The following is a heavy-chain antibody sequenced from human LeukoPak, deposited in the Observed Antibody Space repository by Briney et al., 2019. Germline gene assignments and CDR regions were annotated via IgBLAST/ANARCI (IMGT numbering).Heavy chain of an antibody. CDR3: ARANSRRARYYYYYMDV. CDR1: GCTFTSYD. V-gene: IGHV1-8*01. CDR2: MNPNSGNT. J-gene: IGHJ6*03. Sequence: ASVKVSCKASGCTFTSYDINWVRQATGQGLEWMGWMNPNSGNTGYAQKFQGRVTMTRNTSISTAYMELSSLRSEDTAVYYCARANSRRARYYYYYMDVWGKGTTVTVSS. D-gene: IGHD4-11*01.